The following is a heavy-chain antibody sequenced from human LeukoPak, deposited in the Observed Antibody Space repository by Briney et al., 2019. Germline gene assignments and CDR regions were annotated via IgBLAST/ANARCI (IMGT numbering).Heavy chain of an antibody. J-gene: IGHJ4*02. CDR3: ARGTVTVVDY. CDR2: IYSGGST. D-gene: IGHD3-10*01. V-gene: IGHV3-66*01. CDR1: GFTVSSNY. Sequence: GGSLRLSCAASGFTVSSNYMIWVRQAPGRGLEWVSVIYSGGSTYYADSVKGRFTISRDNSKNTLFLQMDSLRAGDTAVYYCARGTVTVVDYWGQGTLVTVSS.